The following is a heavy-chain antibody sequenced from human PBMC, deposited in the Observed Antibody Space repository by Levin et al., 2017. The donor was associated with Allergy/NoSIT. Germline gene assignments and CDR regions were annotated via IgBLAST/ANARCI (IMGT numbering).Heavy chain of an antibody. CDR2: IYTSGST. D-gene: IGHD6-13*01. J-gene: IGHJ3*02. Sequence: SQTLSLPCTVSGGSISSGSYYWSWIRQPAGKGLEWIGRIYTSGSTNYNPSLKSRVTISVDTSKNQFSLKLSSVTAADTAVYYCAGSSWLTEGGAFDIWGQGTMVTVSS. CDR1: GGSISSGSYY. V-gene: IGHV4-61*02. CDR3: AGSSWLTEGGAFDI.